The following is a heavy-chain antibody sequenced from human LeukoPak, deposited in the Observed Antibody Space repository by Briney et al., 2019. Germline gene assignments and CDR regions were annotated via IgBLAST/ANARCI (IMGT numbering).Heavy chain of an antibody. V-gene: IGHV3-23*01. CDR2: ISASGANT. Sequence: PGESLRLSCAASGFTFNNYALGWVRQAPGKGLEWVSAISASGANTYYADSVKGRFTISRDYSKNTLYLQMNSLRAGDTAVYYCAKGRALEVVAAFNYWGQGTVVTVSS. CDR1: GFTFNNYA. J-gene: IGHJ4*02. D-gene: IGHD2-15*01. CDR3: AKGRALEVVAAFNY.